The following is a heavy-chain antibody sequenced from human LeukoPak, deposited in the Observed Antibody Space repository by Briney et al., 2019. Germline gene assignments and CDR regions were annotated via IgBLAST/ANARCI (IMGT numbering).Heavy chain of an antibody. Sequence: GGSLRLSCAASGFTFSSYWMTWVRQAPGKGLEWVANIKTDGSHTYYVDSVKGRFTISRDNAKNLLFLQLGSLRADDTGVYYCARASMGGRDYHLDSWGQGTLVTASS. CDR1: GFTFSSYW. J-gene: IGHJ4*02. CDR3: ARASMGGRDYHLDS. V-gene: IGHV3-7*01. D-gene: IGHD3-10*01. CDR2: IKTDGSHT.